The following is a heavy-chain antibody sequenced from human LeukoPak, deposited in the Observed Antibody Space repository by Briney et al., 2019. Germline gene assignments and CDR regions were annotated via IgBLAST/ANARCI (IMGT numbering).Heavy chain of an antibody. CDR3: ARLSYYDSSGYSP. D-gene: IGHD3-22*01. CDR1: GGSISSYY. Sequence: SETLSLTCTVSGGSISSYYWSWIRQPPGRGLEWIGYIYYSGSTNYSPSLKSRVTISVDTSKNQFSLKLSSVTAADTAVYYCARLSYYDSSGYSPWGQGTLVTVSS. V-gene: IGHV4-59*08. CDR2: IYYSGST. J-gene: IGHJ5*02.